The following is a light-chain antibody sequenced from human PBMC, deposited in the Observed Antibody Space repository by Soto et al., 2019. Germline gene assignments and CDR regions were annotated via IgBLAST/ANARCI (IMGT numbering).Light chain of an antibody. CDR3: QQLNSYPIT. V-gene: IGKV1-9*01. Sequence: IQLTQSPSSLSASVGDRVTITCRASQGLSTYLAWYQQKPGTAPKLLIYAASTLQSGVPSRFSGSGSGTDFTLTISSLQPEDFATYYCQQLNSYPITFGQGTRL. J-gene: IGKJ5*01. CDR1: QGLSTY. CDR2: AAS.